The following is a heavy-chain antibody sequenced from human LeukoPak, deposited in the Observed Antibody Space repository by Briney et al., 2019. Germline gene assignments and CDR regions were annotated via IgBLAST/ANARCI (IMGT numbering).Heavy chain of an antibody. CDR1: GFTFSSYE. CDR3: ARDGDYYFDY. V-gene: IGHV3-53*01. CDR2: IYSGGST. J-gene: IGHJ4*02. D-gene: IGHD4-17*01. Sequence: GGSLRLSCAASGFTFSSYEMNWVRQAPGKGLEWVSVIYSGGSTYYADSVKGRFTIFRANSKNTLYLQMNSLRAEDTAMYYCARDGDYYFDYWGQGTLVTVSS.